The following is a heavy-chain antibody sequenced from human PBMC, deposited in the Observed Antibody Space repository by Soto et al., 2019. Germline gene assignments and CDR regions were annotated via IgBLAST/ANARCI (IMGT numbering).Heavy chain of an antibody. J-gene: IGHJ4*02. CDR2: IPYDGSNK. Sequence: PGGSLRLSCAASGFTFSSYAMHWVRQAPGKGLEWVAVIPYDGSNKYYADSVKGRFTISRDNSKNTLYLQMNSLRAEDTAVYYCARDQSSGWFFYYFDYWGQGTLVTVSS. CDR3: ARDQSSGWFFYYFDY. CDR1: GFTFSSYA. V-gene: IGHV3-30-3*01. D-gene: IGHD6-19*01.